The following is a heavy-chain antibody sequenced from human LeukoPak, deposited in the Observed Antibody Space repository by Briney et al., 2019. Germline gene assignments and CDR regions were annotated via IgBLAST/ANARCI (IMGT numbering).Heavy chain of an antibody. CDR3: AKGSSGSYSADY. CDR1: GFTFSSYG. CDR2: ISYDGSNK. D-gene: IGHD1-26*01. Sequence: PGGSLRLSCAASGFTFSSYGMHWVRQAPGKGLEWVAVISYDGSNKYYADSVKGRFTISRDNSKNTLYLQMSSLRAEDTAVYYCAKGSSGSYSADYWGQGTLVTVSS. J-gene: IGHJ4*02. V-gene: IGHV3-30*18.